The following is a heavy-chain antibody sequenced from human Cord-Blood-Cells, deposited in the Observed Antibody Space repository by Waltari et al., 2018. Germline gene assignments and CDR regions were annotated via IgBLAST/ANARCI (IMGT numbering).Heavy chain of an antibody. Sequence: QVQLQQWGAGLLKPSETLSLTCAVYGGSFSGYYWSWIRQPPGKGLEWIGEINHSGSTNYNPSLKSRVTISVDTSKNQFSLKLSSVTAADTAVYYCARGRRARYSSSSLDYWGQGTLVTVSS. J-gene: IGHJ4*02. V-gene: IGHV4-34*01. D-gene: IGHD6-6*01. CDR2: INHSGST. CDR3: ARGRRARYSSSSLDY. CDR1: GGSFSGYY.